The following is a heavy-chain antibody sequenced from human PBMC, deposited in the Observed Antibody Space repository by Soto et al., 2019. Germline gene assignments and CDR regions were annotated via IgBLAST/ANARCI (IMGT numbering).Heavy chain of an antibody. Sequence: GGSLRLSCAASGFDFSNSGIQWVRQTPGKGLEWVALISFDGDKYYVDSVKGRFTISRDNPTNTVYLQMNRLRPEDTGVYYCARDYARGWCQFWGQGTLVTVSS. CDR2: ISFDGDK. J-gene: IGHJ4*02. V-gene: IGHV3-30*03. D-gene: IGHD2-8*02. CDR3: ARDYARGWCQF. CDR1: GFDFSNSG.